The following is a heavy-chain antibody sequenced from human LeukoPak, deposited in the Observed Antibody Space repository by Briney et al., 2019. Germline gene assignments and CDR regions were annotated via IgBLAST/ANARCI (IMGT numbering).Heavy chain of an antibody. CDR3: AGSYYDILTGYYTNFDY. CDR2: IYYSGST. D-gene: IGHD3-9*01. Sequence: SETLSLTCTVSGGSISSYYWSWIRQPPGKGLEWIGYIYYSGSTNYNPSLKSRVTISVDTSKNQSSLKLSSVTAADTAVYYCAGSYYDILTGYYTNFDYWGQGTLVTVSS. CDR1: GGSISSYY. V-gene: IGHV4-59*01. J-gene: IGHJ4*02.